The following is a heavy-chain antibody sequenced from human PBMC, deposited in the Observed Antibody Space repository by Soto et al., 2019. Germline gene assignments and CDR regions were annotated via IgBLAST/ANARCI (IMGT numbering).Heavy chain of an antibody. CDR1: GFTFTNYW. V-gene: IGHV3-74*01. CDR2: ISGDGSRT. CDR3: ARGAGGVYFSDY. D-gene: IGHD2-8*01. J-gene: IGHJ4*02. Sequence: EVQLVESGGGLVQPGGSLRLSCATSGFTFTNYWTHWVRQAPGEGLVWVSRISGDGSRTNYADSVKGRFTISRDNAKTSLYLQMNSLRADDMAVYYCARGAGGVYFSDYWGQGTLVTVSS.